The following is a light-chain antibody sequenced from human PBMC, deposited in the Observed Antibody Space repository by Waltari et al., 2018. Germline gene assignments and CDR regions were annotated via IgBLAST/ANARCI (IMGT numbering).Light chain of an antibody. Sequence: QSALPQPPSASRSPGQSVPISCTGTSSDAGAYNYVSWYQQHPGKAPKPRIYEVSKRPSGVPDRFSGSKSGNTASLTVSGLQAEDVADYYCSSYAGSNNLVFGGGTKLTVL. CDR2: EVS. J-gene: IGLJ2*01. CDR3: SSYAGSNNLV. V-gene: IGLV2-8*01. CDR1: SSDAGAYNY.